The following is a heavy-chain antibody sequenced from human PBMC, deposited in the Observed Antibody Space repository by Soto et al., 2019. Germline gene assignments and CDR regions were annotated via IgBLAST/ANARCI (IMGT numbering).Heavy chain of an antibody. CDR2: INPNSGGT. Sequence: ASVKVSCKASGYTFTGYYMHWVRQAPGQGLEWMGWINPNSGGTNYAQKFQGRVTMTRDTSISTAYMELSRLRSDDTAVYYCACGAGLYGSGSYYNYWGQGTLVTVSS. CDR1: GYTFTGYY. J-gene: IGHJ4*02. CDR3: ACGAGLYGSGSYYNY. V-gene: IGHV1-2*02. D-gene: IGHD3-10*01.